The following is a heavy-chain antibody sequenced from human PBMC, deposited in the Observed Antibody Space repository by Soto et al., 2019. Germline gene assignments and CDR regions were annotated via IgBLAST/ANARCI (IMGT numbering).Heavy chain of an antibody. Sequence: PGGSLRLSCIASGFTFRNYAMSWVRQAPGKGLEWVSGISGRGGSTHYTDSVKGRFTISRDNSKNTLYLQMNALRAEDTAVYYCAKDPTYDSSGYEFVGFDYWGQGTMVTVSS. CDR3: AKDPTYDSSGYEFVGFDY. CDR2: ISGRGGST. D-gene: IGHD3-22*01. J-gene: IGHJ4*02. V-gene: IGHV3-23*01. CDR1: GFTFRNYA.